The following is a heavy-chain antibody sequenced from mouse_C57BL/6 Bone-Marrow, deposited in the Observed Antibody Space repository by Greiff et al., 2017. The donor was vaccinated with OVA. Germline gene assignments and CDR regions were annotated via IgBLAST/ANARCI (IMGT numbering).Heavy chain of an antibody. CDR1: GFNIKDSY. J-gene: IGHJ4*01. CDR3: TTHTLITTVVAEAMDY. V-gene: IGHV14-1*01. CDR2: IDPEDGDT. D-gene: IGHD1-1*01. Sequence: VHVKQSGAELVRPGASVKLSCTASGFNIKDSYMPWVKQRPEQGLEWIGRIDPEDGDTEYAPKFQGKATMTADTSSNTAYLQLSSLTSEDTAVYYCTTHTLITTVVAEAMDYWGQGTSVTVSS.